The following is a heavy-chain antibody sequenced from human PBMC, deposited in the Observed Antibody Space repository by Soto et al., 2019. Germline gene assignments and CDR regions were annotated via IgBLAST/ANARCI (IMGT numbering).Heavy chain of an antibody. CDR2: MYYSGST. J-gene: IGHJ5*01. V-gene: IGHV4-39*01. Sequence: PSETLSLTCTVSGGSISSGSFYWGWIRQPPGKGLAWIGSMYYSGSTYYNSSLKSRVSISVDTSKNQISLKLNSVTAADTAVYYCARNVTNSWYPNWFDSWGQGTLVTVSS. CDR3: ARNVTNSWYPNWFDS. CDR1: GGSISSGSFY. D-gene: IGHD6-13*01.